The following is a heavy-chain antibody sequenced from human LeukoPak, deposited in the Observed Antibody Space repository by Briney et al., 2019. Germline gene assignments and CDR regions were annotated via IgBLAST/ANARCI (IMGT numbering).Heavy chain of an antibody. CDR2: INPNSGGT. CDR3: ARESVLTGAFDY. CDR1: GYTFTSYY. J-gene: IGHJ4*02. Sequence: GASVKVSCKASGYTFTSYYMHWVRQAPGQGLEWMGWINPNSGGTNYAQKFQGRVTMTRDTSISTAYMELSRLRSDDTAVYYCARESVLTGAFDYWGQGTLVTVSS. D-gene: IGHD3-9*01. V-gene: IGHV1-2*02.